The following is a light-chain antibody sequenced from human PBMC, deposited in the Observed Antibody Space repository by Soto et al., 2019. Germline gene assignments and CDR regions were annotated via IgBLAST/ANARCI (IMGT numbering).Light chain of an antibody. V-gene: IGKV3-15*01. Sequence: ELVMTQSPATLSVSPGERATLSCRASQSVTSKLAWYQQKPGQAPRLLIYDASTRATGIPARFSGSGSGTEFTLTISSLQSEDFAVYYCQQYNNWPPYTFGQGTKLEIK. CDR1: QSVTSK. J-gene: IGKJ2*01. CDR3: QQYNNWPPYT. CDR2: DAS.